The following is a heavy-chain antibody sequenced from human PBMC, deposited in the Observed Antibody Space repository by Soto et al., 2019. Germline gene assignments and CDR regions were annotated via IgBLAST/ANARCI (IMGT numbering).Heavy chain of an antibody. CDR2: TSDDGNNK. CDR1: GFTFRNHA. D-gene: IGHD3-3*01. V-gene: IGHV3-30-3*01. J-gene: IGHJ4*02. Sequence: PGGSLRLSCAVSGFTFRNHAMHWVRQAPGKGLEWVAVTSDDGNNKYYADSVKGRFTISRDNSKNTLHLQMNSLRADDTAVYYCARDLHDFWSGFGYWGQGTLVTVSS. CDR3: ARDLHDFWSGFGY.